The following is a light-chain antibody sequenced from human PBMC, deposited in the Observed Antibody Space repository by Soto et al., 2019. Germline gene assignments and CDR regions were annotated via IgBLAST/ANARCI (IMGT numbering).Light chain of an antibody. V-gene: IGKV3-20*01. CDR1: QSVNSNY. Sequence: EIVLTQSPGTLSLSPGERGTLSCRASQSVNSNYVAWYQQRPGQAPRLLIYGASSRATGIPDRFSGSGSGADFTLIISSLESDEFAVFHCQCYGTSWWTFGQGTKVESK. J-gene: IGKJ1*01. CDR3: QCYGTSWWT. CDR2: GAS.